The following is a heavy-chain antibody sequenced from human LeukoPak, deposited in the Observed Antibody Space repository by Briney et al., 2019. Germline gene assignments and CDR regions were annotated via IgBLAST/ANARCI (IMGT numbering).Heavy chain of an antibody. D-gene: IGHD2-2*01. Sequence: ASVKVSCKASGYTFTGYYMHWVRQAPGQGLEWMGWINPNSGGTNYAQKFQGRVTMTRDTSISTAYMELSRLRSDDTAVYYCARGIVGVFELGMCWNWFDPWGQGTLVTVSS. CDR2: INPNSGGT. CDR1: GYTFTGYY. J-gene: IGHJ5*02. CDR3: ARGIVGVFELGMCWNWFDP. V-gene: IGHV1-2*02.